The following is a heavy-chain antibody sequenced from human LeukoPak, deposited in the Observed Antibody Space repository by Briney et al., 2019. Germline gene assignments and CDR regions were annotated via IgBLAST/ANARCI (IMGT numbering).Heavy chain of an antibody. CDR3: ARDQDVVGATNGELFDY. J-gene: IGHJ4*02. Sequence: ASVKVSCKASGYTFTSYDINWVRQATGQGLEWMGWMNPNSGNTGYAQKFQGRVTMTTDTSTSTAYMELRSLRSDDTAVYYCARDQDVVGATNGELFDYWGQGTLVTVSS. D-gene: IGHD1-26*01. V-gene: IGHV1-8*01. CDR2: MNPNSGNT. CDR1: GYTFTSYD.